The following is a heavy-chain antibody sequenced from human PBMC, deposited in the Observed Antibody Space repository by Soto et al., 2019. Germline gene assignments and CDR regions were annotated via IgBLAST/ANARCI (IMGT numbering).Heavy chain of an antibody. D-gene: IGHD5-12*01. CDR3: ARDRGRYDRLYYYHGMDV. V-gene: IGHV3-11*06. CDR2: ISSSSGST. J-gene: IGHJ6*02. CDR1: GFTFSDYY. Sequence: QVQLVESGGGLVKPGGSLRLSCAASGFTFSDYYMSWIRQAPGKGLEYISYISSSSGSTNYADSVKGRFTISRDNAKNSLYLQMSSLRAEDTAVYYCARDRGRYDRLYYYHGMDVWGQGTTVTVSS.